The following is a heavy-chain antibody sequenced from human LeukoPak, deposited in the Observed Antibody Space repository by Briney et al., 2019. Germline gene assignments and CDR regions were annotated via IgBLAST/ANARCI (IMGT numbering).Heavy chain of an antibody. CDR3: AKDPNGDYIGAFDF. D-gene: IGHD4-17*01. J-gene: IGHJ3*01. CDR2: ITGSGDWA. Sequence: GGSLRLSCAASGFTFSTYTMSWVRQAPGQGLEWVSAITGSGDWALYADSVKGRFTISRDNSKNTLYLQMSSLRAEDTAVYYCAKDPNGDYIGAFDFWGQGTMVTVSS. CDR1: GFTFSTYT. V-gene: IGHV3-23*01.